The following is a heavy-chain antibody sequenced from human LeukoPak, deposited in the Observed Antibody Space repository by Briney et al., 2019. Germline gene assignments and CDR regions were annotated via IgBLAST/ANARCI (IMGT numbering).Heavy chain of an antibody. CDR1: GFTFSSYG. D-gene: IGHD3-22*01. Sequence: GGSLRLSCAASGFTFSSYGMHWVRQAPGKGLEWVAFIRYDGSNKYYADSVKGRFTISRDNSKNTLYLQMNSLRAGDTAVYYCAKDVGRYYYDSSDFDYWGQGTLVTVSS. V-gene: IGHV3-30*02. CDR2: IRYDGSNK. CDR3: AKDVGRYYYDSSDFDY. J-gene: IGHJ4*01.